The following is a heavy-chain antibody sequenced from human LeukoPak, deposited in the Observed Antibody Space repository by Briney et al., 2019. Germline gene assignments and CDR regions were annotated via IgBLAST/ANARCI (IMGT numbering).Heavy chain of an antibody. CDR1: GGSISYYY. J-gene: IGHJ4*02. D-gene: IGHD3-3*01. CDR3: ASHSAGSDFWSGYRFDY. V-gene: IGHV4-59*01. Sequence: TPSETLSLTCTVSGGSISYYYWSWIRQPPGKGLEWIGYIYYSGSTNYNPSLKSRVTISVDTSKNQFSLKLSSVTAADTAVYYCASHSAGSDFWSGYRFDYWGQGTLVTVSS. CDR2: IYYSGST.